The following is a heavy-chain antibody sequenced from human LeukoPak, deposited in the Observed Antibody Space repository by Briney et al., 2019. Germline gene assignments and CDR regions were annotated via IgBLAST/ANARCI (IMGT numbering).Heavy chain of an antibody. CDR3: ARASSWTGGFFDY. Sequence: GASVKVSCKASGYSFTGYYMHWVRQAPGQGLEWMGWISPNSGDTNYAQKFQGRVTMTRDTSISTAYMEVSGLRSDDTAVYYCARASSWTGGFFDYWGQGTLVTVSS. CDR2: ISPNSGDT. D-gene: IGHD6-13*01. CDR1: GYSFTGYY. V-gene: IGHV1-2*02. J-gene: IGHJ4*02.